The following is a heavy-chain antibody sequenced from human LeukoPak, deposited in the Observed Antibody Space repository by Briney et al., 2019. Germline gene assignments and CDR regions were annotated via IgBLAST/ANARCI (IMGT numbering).Heavy chain of an antibody. CDR3: ARAVGGDGSGSL. V-gene: IGHV4-39*07. CDR2: IYYSGST. Sequence: SETLSLTCTVSGGSISSSSYYWGWIRQPPGKGLEWIGSIYYSGSTYYNPSLKSRVTISVDTSKNQFSLKLSSVTAADTAVYYCARAVGGDGSGSLWGPGTLVTVSS. D-gene: IGHD3-10*01. J-gene: IGHJ4*02. CDR1: GGSISSSSYY.